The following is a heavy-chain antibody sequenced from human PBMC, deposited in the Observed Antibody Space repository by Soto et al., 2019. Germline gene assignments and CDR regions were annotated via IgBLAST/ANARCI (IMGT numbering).Heavy chain of an antibody. D-gene: IGHD6-13*01. V-gene: IGHV1-18*01. CDR1: GYTFTSYG. CDR2: ISAYNGNT. J-gene: IGHJ4*02. CDR3: ARPRRTSSSWYYFDY. Sequence: QVQLVQSGAEVKKPGASVKVSCKASGYTFTSYGISWVRQAPGQGLEWMGWISAYNGNTNYAQKLQGRVTMTTDTSXXTAYMELRSLRSADTAVYYCARPRRTSSSWYYFDYWGQGTLVTVSS.